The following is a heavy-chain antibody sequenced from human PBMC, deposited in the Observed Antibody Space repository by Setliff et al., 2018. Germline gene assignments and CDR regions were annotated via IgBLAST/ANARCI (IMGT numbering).Heavy chain of an antibody. Sequence: GGSLRLSCEASGFNFNLYNMNWVRQAPGQGLEWVSYIISNSLTIHYADSVRGRFTISRDNARNSLYLQMSNLRAEDTAVYYCVRDKVNCSGSKCYSGFDSWGQGSLVTVSS. V-gene: IGHV3-48*01. D-gene: IGHD2-15*01. J-gene: IGHJ4*02. CDR1: GFNFNLYN. CDR3: VRDKVNCSGSKCYSGFDS. CDR2: IISNSLTI.